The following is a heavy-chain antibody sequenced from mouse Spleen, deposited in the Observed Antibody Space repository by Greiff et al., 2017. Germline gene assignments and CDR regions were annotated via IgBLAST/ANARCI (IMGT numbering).Heavy chain of an antibody. D-gene: IGHD1-1*01. CDR1: GYTFTSYV. CDR2: INPYNDGT. CDR3: ASLSYGSSLYWYFDV. Sequence: EVQLQQSGPELVKPGASVKMSCKASGYTFTSYVMHWVKQKPGQGLEWIGYINPYNDGTKYNEKFKGKATLTSDKSSSTAYMELSSLTSEDSAVYYCASLSYGSSLYWYFDVWGAGTTVTVSS. V-gene: IGHV1-14*01. J-gene: IGHJ1*01.